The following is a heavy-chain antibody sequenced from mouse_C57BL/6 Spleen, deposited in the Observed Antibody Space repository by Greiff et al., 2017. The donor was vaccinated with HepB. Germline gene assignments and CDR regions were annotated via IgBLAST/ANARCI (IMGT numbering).Heavy chain of an antibody. Sequence: VQLQQSGAELVKPGASVKISCKASGYAFSSYWMNWVKQRPGKGLEWIGQIYPGDGDTNYNGKLKGKATLTADKSSSTAYMQLSSLTSEDSAVYFCARGGSLYAMDYWGQGTSVTVSS. V-gene: IGHV1-80*01. CDR3: ARGGSLYAMDY. CDR1: GYAFSSYW. CDR2: IYPGDGDT. J-gene: IGHJ4*01.